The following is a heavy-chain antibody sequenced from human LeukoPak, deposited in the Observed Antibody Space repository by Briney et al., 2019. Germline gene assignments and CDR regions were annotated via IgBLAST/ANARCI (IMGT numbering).Heavy chain of an antibody. J-gene: IGHJ5*01. V-gene: IGHV3-23*01. D-gene: IGHD2-2*01. CDR2: ITRSGTDT. CDR3: AKDRHAPGRYCSSTSCFPFDS. CDR1: GFTFSTYA. Sequence: GGSLRLSCEASGFTFSTYAMYWVRQAPGRGLEWVSGITRSGTDTYYADSVKGRFTTSRDNSKNTLYLQMNSLRAEDTAVYYCAKDRHAPGRYCSSTSCFPFDSWGQGTLVTVSS.